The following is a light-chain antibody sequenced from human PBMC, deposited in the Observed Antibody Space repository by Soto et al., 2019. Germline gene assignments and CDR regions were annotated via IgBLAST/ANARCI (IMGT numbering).Light chain of an antibody. CDR1: SSDVGTYKY. CDR3: PSYSTSSTLV. V-gene: IGLV2-14*03. Sequence: QSALTQPASVSGSPGQSITISCTGTSSDVGTYKYVSWYQQHPGKAPKLMIYDVSNRPSGVSNRCSGSKSGNTASLTISGLHAEDEADYYCPSYSTSSTLVFGTGTKVTVL. J-gene: IGLJ1*01. CDR2: DVS.